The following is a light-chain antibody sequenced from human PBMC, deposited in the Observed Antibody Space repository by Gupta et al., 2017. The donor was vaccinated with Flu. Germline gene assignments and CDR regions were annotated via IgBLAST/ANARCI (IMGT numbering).Light chain of an antibody. Sequence: PSSLSASVGDRVTITGRASQDISNYLNWYQQKPRKAPKLLISDASDLETGVPSRFSGSRSGTDFFFTISSLHPEDSATYFCQQYYHLPLTFAGGTKVDIK. V-gene: IGKV1-33*01. J-gene: IGKJ4*01. CDR2: DAS. CDR3: QQYYHLPLT. CDR1: QDISNY.